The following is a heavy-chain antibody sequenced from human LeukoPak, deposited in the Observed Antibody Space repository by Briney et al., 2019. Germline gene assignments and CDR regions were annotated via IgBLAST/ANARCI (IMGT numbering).Heavy chain of an antibody. CDR1: GFNFNTYS. Sequence: GGSLRLSCTTSGFNFNTYSMSWVRQSPGKGLEWVSAINDDTPYYADSVKGRFTVSRDKPKDTLYLQLNSLRAEDTAIYYCIKEHDLWHEEGNWFDTWGQGVLVTVSS. CDR2: INDDTP. CDR3: IKEHDLWHEEGNWFDT. V-gene: IGHV3-23*01. D-gene: IGHD3-3*01. J-gene: IGHJ5*02.